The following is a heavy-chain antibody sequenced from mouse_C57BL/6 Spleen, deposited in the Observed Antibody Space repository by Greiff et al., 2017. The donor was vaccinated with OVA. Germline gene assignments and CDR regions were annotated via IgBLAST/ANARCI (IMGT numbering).Heavy chain of an antibody. J-gene: IGHJ4*01. V-gene: IGHV1-81*01. CDR1: GYTFTSYG. Sequence: VQLQQPGAELARPGASVKLSCKASGYTFTSYGISWVKQRTGQGLEWIGEIYPRSGNTYYNEKFKGKATLTADKSSSTAYMELRSLTSEDSAVYFCARRTTVDYYAMDYWGQGTSVTVSS. CDR2: IYPRSGNT. CDR3: ARRTTVDYYAMDY. D-gene: IGHD1-1*01.